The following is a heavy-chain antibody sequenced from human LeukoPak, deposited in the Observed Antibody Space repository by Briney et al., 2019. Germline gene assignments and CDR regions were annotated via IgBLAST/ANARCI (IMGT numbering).Heavy chain of an antibody. Sequence: GRSLRLSCAASGFTFGSYGMHWVRQAPGKGLEWVAVISYDGSNKYYADSVKGRFTISRDNSKNTLYLQMNSLRAEDTAVYYCAKGSYYYGMDVWGQGTTVTVSS. CDR3: AKGSYYYGMDV. J-gene: IGHJ6*02. CDR2: ISYDGSNK. CDR1: GFTFGSYG. V-gene: IGHV3-30*18.